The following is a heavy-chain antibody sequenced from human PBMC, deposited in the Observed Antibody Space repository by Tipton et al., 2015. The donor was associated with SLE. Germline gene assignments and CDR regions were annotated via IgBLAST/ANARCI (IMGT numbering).Heavy chain of an antibody. J-gene: IGHJ4*02. D-gene: IGHD2-21*01. Sequence: TLSLTCTVSGYSISSGYYWGWIRQPPGKGLEWIGSMYQSGSTYYNPSLKSRVTISVDTSKNQFSLKVNSVTAADTAVYYCARSFYSFDYWGQGTPVSVSS. CDR3: ARSFYSFDY. CDR2: MYQSGST. CDR1: GYSISSGYY. V-gene: IGHV4-38-2*02.